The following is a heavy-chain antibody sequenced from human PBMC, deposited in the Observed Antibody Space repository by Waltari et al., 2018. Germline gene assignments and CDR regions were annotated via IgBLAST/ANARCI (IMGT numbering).Heavy chain of an antibody. Sequence: EVQLLESGGGLVQPGGSLRLSCAASGFTFSSYAMSWVRQAPGKGLEWVSAIRGSGGSTYYADSVKGRFTISRDNSKNTLYLQMNSLRAEDTAVYYCAKEVGGDIVVVPAAMYFDYWGQGTLVTVSS. CDR2: IRGSGGST. CDR3: AKEVGGDIVVVPAAMYFDY. CDR1: GFTFSSYA. V-gene: IGHV3-23*01. D-gene: IGHD2-2*01. J-gene: IGHJ4*02.